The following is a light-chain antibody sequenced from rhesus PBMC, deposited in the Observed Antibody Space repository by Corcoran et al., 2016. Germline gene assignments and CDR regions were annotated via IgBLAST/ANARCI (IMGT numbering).Light chain of an antibody. CDR3: QQESNWPRT. Sequence: EIVMTQSPATLSLPPGERAALSCRASQSVNSFLAWYQQKPGQPPRLRIYDASNRAPGIPDRFSGSGSGTDFTLTISSLEPGDVGVYYCQQESNWPRTFGGGTKVEIK. J-gene: IGKJ4*01. V-gene: IGKV3-35*01. CDR2: DAS. CDR1: QSVNSF.